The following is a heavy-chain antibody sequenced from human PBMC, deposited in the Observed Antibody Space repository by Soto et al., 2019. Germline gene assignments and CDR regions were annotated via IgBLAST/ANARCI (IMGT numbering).Heavy chain of an antibody. V-gene: IGHV1-69*01. J-gene: IGHJ4*02. Sequence: QVQLVQSGAEVKKPGSSVKVSCKASGGTFSSYAISWVRQAPGQGLEWMGGIIPIFGKANYAQKFQGRVTITADETTRTGYMKLSSLRSEDTAVYYCARGSALISSGWYLFDYWGQGTLVTVSS. CDR2: IIPIFGKA. CDR1: GGTFSSYA. D-gene: IGHD6-19*01. CDR3: ARGSALISSGWYLFDY.